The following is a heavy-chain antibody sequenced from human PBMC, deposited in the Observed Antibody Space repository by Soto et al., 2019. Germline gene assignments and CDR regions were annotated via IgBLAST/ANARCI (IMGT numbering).Heavy chain of an antibody. Sequence: EVQLVESGGGLVKPGGSLRLSCAASGFTFNTYDMNWVRQAPGKGLEWVSSITTSSAYIYYADSLKSRITISRDNAKNSLFLQMHSLRAEDTAVYYCVRSGTARLLRHSWFDTWGQGTLVTVSS. J-gene: IGHJ5*02. CDR1: GFTFNTYD. CDR3: VRSGTARLLRHSWFDT. D-gene: IGHD2-21*01. CDR2: ITTSSAYI. V-gene: IGHV3-21*01.